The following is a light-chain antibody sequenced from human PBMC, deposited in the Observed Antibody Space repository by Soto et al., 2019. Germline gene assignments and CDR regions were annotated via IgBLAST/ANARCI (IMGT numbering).Light chain of an antibody. J-gene: IGLJ2*01. V-gene: IGLV2-14*01. CDR3: SSYTSSSTLVV. Sequence: QSVLTQPASVSGSPGQSITISCTGTSSDVGGYNYVSWYQQHPGKAPKLMIYDVSNRPSGVSIRFFGSKSGNTASLTISGLQAEDEADYYCSSYTSSSTLVVFGGGTKVTVL. CDR1: SSDVGGYNY. CDR2: DVS.